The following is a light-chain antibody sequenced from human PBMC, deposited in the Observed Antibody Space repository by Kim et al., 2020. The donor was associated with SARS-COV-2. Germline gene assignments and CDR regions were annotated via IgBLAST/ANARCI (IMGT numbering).Light chain of an antibody. J-gene: IGLJ3*02. V-gene: IGLV10-54*01. CDR1: INNVGNQG. CDR3: SAWDSSLSAWV. CDR2: RDN. Sequence: QAGLTQPPSVSKGLRQTATLTCTGNINNVGNQGAAWLQQHQGHPPKLLFYRDNNRPSGISARFSASRSRSTASLTITGLQPEDEADYYCSAWDSSLSAWVFGGGTQLTVL.